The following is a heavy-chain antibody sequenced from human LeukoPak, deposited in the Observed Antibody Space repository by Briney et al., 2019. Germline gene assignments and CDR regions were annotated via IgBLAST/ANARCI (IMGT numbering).Heavy chain of an antibody. CDR2: INPNNGGT. CDR1: GYTFTGYY. CDR3: AREGVLVVPAAIGVSLGFDY. J-gene: IGHJ4*02. V-gene: IGHV1-2*02. Sequence: ASVKVSCKASGYTFTGYYMHWVRQAPGQGLEWMGWINPNNGGTNYAQKFQGRVTMTRDTSISTAYMELSRLRSDDTAVYYCAREGVLVVPAAIGVSLGFDYWGQGTLVTVSS. D-gene: IGHD2-2*01.